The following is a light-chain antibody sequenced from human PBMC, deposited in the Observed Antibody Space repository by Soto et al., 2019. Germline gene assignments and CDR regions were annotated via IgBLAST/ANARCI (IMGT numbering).Light chain of an antibody. V-gene: IGKV1D-12*01. CDR3: QQADSFPLT. Sequence: DIQMTQSPSSVSASIGDTVTITCRASQDISTLLAWYQQKPGKAPKLLIYGASTLESGVPSWFSGRGSGTDFTLTISRLQPEDFATYFCQQADSFPLTFGGGTKVEIK. CDR2: GAS. J-gene: IGKJ4*01. CDR1: QDISTL.